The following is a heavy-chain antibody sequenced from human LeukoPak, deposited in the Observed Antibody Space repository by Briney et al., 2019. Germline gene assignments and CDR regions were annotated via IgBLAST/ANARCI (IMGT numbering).Heavy chain of an antibody. CDR1: GFTFDDYA. CDR3: AKGGNCGGDCYWYFDL. V-gene: IGHV3-43*02. D-gene: IGHD2-21*02. CDR2: ISGDGGST. Sequence: GGSLSLSCAASGFTFDDYAMHWVRQAAGKGREWVSRISGDGGSTYYADSVKGRFTISRDNSKNSLYLQMNSLRTEDTALYYCAKGGNCGGDCYWYFDLWGRGTLVTVSS. J-gene: IGHJ2*01.